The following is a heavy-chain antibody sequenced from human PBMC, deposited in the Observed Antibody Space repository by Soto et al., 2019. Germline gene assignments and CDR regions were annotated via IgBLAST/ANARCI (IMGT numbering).Heavy chain of an antibody. CDR3: AREEKVIKDQRWLQYYYYGMDV. CDR1: GGSISSGDYY. Sequence: QVQLQESGPGLVKPSQTLSLTCTVSGGSISSGDYYWSWIRQPPGKGLEWIGYIYYSGSTYYNPSLKSRVTISVDTSKNQFSLKLSSVTAADTAVYYCAREEKVIKDQRWLQYYYYGMDVWGQGTTVTVSS. CDR2: IYYSGST. D-gene: IGHD5-12*01. J-gene: IGHJ6*02. V-gene: IGHV4-30-4*01.